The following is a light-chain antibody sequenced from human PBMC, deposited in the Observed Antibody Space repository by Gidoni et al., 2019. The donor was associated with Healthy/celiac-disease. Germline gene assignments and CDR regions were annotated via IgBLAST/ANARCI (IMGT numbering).Light chain of an antibody. Sequence: DIVMTQSPDSLAVSLGERATINCKSSQSVLYSSNNKNDLAWYQQKPGQPPKLLIYWASNRESGVPDRFSGSGSGTDFTRTISSLQAEDVAVYYCQQYYSTPYTFGQGTKLEIK. V-gene: IGKV4-1*01. CDR2: WAS. CDR3: QQYYSTPYT. CDR1: QSVLYSSNNKND. J-gene: IGKJ2*01.